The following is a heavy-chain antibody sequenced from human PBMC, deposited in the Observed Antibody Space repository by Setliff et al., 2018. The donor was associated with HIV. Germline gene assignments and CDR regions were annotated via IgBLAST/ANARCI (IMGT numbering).Heavy chain of an antibody. Sequence: SETLSLTCSVSGGAISGSGYYWSWIRQPPGKALEWIGYIYYSGSVYYNPSLKSRLTISVDTSKNQFSVKLNSVTAADTAVYYCARDRSDYYNLPGYFDHWGQGTPVTVSS. J-gene: IGHJ4*02. CDR1: GGAISGSGYY. CDR2: IYYSGSV. V-gene: IGHV4-31*03. D-gene: IGHD3-3*01. CDR3: ARDRSDYYNLPGYFDH.